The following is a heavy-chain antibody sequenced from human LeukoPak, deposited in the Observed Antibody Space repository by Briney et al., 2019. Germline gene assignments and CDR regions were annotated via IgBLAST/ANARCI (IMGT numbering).Heavy chain of an antibody. CDR1: GFTFSSYS. CDR2: ISSSSSYI. V-gene: IGHV3-21*04. Sequence: GGSLRLSCAASGFTFSSYSMNWVRQAPGKGLEWVSSISSSSSYIYYADSVKGRFTISRDNAKNSLYLQMNSLRAEDTALYYCARVKGSGYRNSIDYWGQGTLVTVSS. J-gene: IGHJ4*02. D-gene: IGHD3-3*01. CDR3: ARVKGSGYRNSIDY.